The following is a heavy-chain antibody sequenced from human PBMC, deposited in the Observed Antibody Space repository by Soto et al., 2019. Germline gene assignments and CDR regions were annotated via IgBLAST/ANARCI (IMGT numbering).Heavy chain of an antibody. CDR1: GGSISSYY. Sequence: KPSETLSLTCTVSGGSISSYYWSWIRQPPGKGLEWIGYIYYSGSTNYNPSLKSRVTISVDTSKNQFSLKLSSVTAADTAMYYCARLQVVMELNGKDVWGQGTTVTVSS. V-gene: IGHV4-59*01. J-gene: IGHJ6*02. D-gene: IGHD2-15*01. CDR2: IYYSGST. CDR3: ARLQVVMELNGKDV.